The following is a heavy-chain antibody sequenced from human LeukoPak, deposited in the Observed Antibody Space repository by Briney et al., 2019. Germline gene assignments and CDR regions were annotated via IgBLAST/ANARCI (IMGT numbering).Heavy chain of an antibody. V-gene: IGHV3-21*01. CDR2: ISSSSSYI. CDR1: GFTFSSYS. D-gene: IGHD2-2*01. CDR3: ARDMRLRAFDI. J-gene: IGHJ3*02. Sequence: GGSLRLSCAASGFTFSSYSMKWVRQAPGKGLEWVSSISSSSSYIYYADSVKGRFTISRDNAKNSLYLQMNSLRAEDTAVYYCARDMRLRAFDIWGQGTMVTVSS.